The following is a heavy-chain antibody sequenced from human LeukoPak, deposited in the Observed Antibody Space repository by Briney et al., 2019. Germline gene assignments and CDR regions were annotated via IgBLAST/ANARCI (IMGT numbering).Heavy chain of an antibody. CDR1: GGTFSSYA. Sequence: SVKVSCKASGGTFSSYAISWVRQAPGQGLEWMGRIIPILGIANYAQKFQGRVTITADKSTSTAYMELSSLRSEDTAVYYCASGNMGAHLYFDYWGQGTLVTVSS. CDR2: IIPILGIA. D-gene: IGHD1-26*01. V-gene: IGHV1-69*04. CDR3: ASGNMGAHLYFDY. J-gene: IGHJ4*02.